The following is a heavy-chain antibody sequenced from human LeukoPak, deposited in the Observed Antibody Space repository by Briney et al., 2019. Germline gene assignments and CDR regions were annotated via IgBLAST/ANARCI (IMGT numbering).Heavy chain of an antibody. CDR1: GGSFSGYY. Sequence: SETLSLTCAVYGGSFSGYYWSWIRQPPGKGLEWIGEINHSGSTNYNPSLKSRVTISVDTSKNQFSLKLSSVTAADTAVYYCARTTEAPYCSGGSCYSGTSDESPYFDYWGQGTLVTVSS. V-gene: IGHV4-34*01. CDR2: INHSGST. D-gene: IGHD2-15*01. J-gene: IGHJ4*02. CDR3: ARTTEAPYCSGGSCYSGTSDESPYFDY.